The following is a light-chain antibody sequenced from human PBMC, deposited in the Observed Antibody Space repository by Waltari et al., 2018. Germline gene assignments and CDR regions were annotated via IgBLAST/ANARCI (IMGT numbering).Light chain of an antibody. V-gene: IGLV1-40*01. CDR1: SPTLGAGHH. Sequence: QSVLAPPPSVSGAPGPRVTISCPGSSPTLGAGHHVHWYPEFPGTAPKLLIYGDSNRPPGVPDRFSGSKSGTSASLAITGLQAEDEANYYCQSFDTSLGAIFGGGTKVTVL. J-gene: IGLJ2*01. CDR3: QSFDTSLGAI. CDR2: GDS.